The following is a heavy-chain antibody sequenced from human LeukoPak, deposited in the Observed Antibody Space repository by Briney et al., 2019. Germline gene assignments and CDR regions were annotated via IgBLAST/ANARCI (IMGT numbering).Heavy chain of an antibody. J-gene: IGHJ6*03. CDR3: ARGFRLERYNWNYGGYYYYMDV. CDR2: SNHRGNT. D-gene: IGHD1-7*01. Sequence: PSETLSLTCAVDGGSFSGYYWRWIRQPPGKGLESILESNHRGNTNHNPSLKSRVTISVDTSKHQFSLKLSSATAADTAVYYCARGFRLERYNWNYGGYYYYMDVWGKGTTVTVSS. CDR1: GGSFSGYY. V-gene: IGHV4-34*01.